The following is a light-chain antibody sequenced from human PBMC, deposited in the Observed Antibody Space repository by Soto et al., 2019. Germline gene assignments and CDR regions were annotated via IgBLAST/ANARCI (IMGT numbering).Light chain of an antibody. Sequence: IQLTQSPSSLSASVGDRVTITCRASQGISSYLAWYQQKPGRAPKLLIYAASTLQSGVPSRFSGSGSGTDFTLTISRLQPEDFATYYCQQLNSYPLTFGPGTKLDMK. CDR2: AAS. V-gene: IGKV1-9*01. J-gene: IGKJ3*01. CDR3: QQLNSYPLT. CDR1: QGISSY.